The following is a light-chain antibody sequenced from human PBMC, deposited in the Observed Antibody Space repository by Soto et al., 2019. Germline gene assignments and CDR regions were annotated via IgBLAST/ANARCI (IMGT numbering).Light chain of an antibody. CDR1: QSVRNNY. CDR3: QQYASSPLT. V-gene: IGKV3-20*01. Sequence: EIVLTQSPGTLSLSPGERATLSCRASQSVRNNYLAWYQQRPGQAPRLLIYAASSRATGIPDRFSGSGSGTDFTLTINGLEPEDCAVYYCQQYASSPLTFGGGTKVDIK. J-gene: IGKJ4*01. CDR2: AAS.